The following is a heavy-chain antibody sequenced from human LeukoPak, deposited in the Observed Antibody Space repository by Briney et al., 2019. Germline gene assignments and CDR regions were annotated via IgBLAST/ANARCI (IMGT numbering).Heavy chain of an antibody. D-gene: IGHD3-16*01. Sequence: GGSLRLSCAASGFTFSSYTMHWVRQAPGKGLEYVSAISSNGSGTYYANSVKGRFTISRDNSKNTLYLQMGSLRAQDMAVYYCARSPFGAWLFDYWGQGSLVTVSS. V-gene: IGHV3-64*01. J-gene: IGHJ4*02. CDR1: GFTFSSYT. CDR2: ISSNGSGT. CDR3: ARSPFGAWLFDY.